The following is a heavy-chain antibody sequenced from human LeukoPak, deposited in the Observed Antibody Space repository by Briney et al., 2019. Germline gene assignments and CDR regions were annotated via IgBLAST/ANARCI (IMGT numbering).Heavy chain of an antibody. CDR1: GFTFSDYW. V-gene: IGHV3-7*01. CDR2: IKQDGSQR. CDR3: ARRGGSSSRRSPIDY. D-gene: IGHD6-6*01. Sequence: GGSLRLSCTAAGFTFSDYWMTWVRQAPGKGPKRVANIKQDGSQRYYVDSVRGRFTISRDNAKNSLFLQMNGLRAEDTAVYYCARRGGSSSRRSPIDYWGQGTLVTVSS. J-gene: IGHJ4*02.